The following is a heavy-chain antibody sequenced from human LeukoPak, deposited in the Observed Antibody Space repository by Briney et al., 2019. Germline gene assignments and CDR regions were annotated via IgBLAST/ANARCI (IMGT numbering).Heavy chain of an antibody. V-gene: IGHV3-53*01. CDR3: ARASGGSSAY. CDR2: LYSGGTT. D-gene: IGHD1-26*01. CDR1: GFTVSSNY. Sequence: GGSLRLSCAASGFTVSSNYMSWVRQAPGKGLEWVSVLYSGGTTYYADSVKGRFTVSRDNSKNTLYLQMNSLRAEDTAVYYCARASGGSSAYWGQGTLVTVSS. J-gene: IGHJ4*02.